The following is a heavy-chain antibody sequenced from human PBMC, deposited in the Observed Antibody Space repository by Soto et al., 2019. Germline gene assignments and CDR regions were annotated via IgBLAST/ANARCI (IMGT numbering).Heavy chain of an antibody. CDR3: ARGEIVATRY. CDR2: MNPNSGNT. V-gene: IGHV1-8*01. CDR1: GYTFTSHD. J-gene: IGHJ4*02. Sequence: QVQLVQSGAEVKKPGASVKVSFKASGYTFTSHDINWVRQATGQGLEWMGWMNPNSGNTGYAQKFQGRVSMTRNSSTSTAYMELSSLRSEDTAVYFCARGEIVATRYWGQGTLVTVSS. D-gene: IGHD5-12*01.